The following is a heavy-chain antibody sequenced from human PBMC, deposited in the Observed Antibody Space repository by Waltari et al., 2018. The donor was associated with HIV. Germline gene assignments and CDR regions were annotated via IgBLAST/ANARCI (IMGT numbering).Heavy chain of an antibody. CDR2: ISSSSSYI. CDR3: ARGYCSGGSCYSVDY. V-gene: IGHV3-21*01. Sequence: GKGLEWVSSISSSSSYIYYADSVKGRFTISRDNAKNSLYLQMNSLRAEDTAVYYCARGYCSGGSCYSVDYWGQGTLVTVSS. J-gene: IGHJ4*02. D-gene: IGHD2-15*01.